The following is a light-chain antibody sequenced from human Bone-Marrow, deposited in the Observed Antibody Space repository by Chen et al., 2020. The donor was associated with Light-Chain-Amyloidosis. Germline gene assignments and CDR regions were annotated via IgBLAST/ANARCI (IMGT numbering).Light chain of an antibody. CDR1: NIGSTS. Sequence: SYVLTHPSPVSVAPGQTATIACGGNNIGSTSVLWYQQTPGQAPPLVVYDDSDRPSGIPERLSGSNSGNTATLTISRVEAGDEADYYCQVWDRSSDRPVFGGGTKLTVL. CDR2: DDS. V-gene: IGLV3-21*02. CDR3: QVWDRSSDRPV. J-gene: IGLJ3*02.